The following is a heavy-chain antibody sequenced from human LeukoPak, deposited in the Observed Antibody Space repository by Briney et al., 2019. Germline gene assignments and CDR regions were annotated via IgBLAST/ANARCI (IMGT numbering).Heavy chain of an antibody. D-gene: IGHD6-13*01. V-gene: IGHV3-23*01. CDR2: ISGSGGST. J-gene: IGHJ4*02. Sequence: PGGSLRLSCAASGFTFSSYAMSWVRQAPGKGLEWVSAISGSGGSTYYADSVKGRFTISRDNSKNTLYLQMNSLRAEDTAVYYCPIDPIAAAGTRGNYWGQGTLVTVSS. CDR1: GFTFSSYA. CDR3: PIDPIAAAGTRGNY.